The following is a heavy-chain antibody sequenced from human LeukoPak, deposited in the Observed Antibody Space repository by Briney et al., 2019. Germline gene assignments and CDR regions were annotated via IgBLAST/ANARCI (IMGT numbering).Heavy chain of an antibody. D-gene: IGHD3-3*01. Sequence: GGSLRLSCAASGFTFSSYEMNWVRQAPGKGLEWVSYISSSGSTIYYADSVKGRFTISRDNAKNTLYLQMNSLRAEDTAVYYCARERGDFWSGYYTSLGYWGQGTLVTVSS. CDR2: ISSSGSTI. CDR3: ARERGDFWSGYYTSLGY. J-gene: IGHJ4*02. V-gene: IGHV3-48*03. CDR1: GFTFSSYE.